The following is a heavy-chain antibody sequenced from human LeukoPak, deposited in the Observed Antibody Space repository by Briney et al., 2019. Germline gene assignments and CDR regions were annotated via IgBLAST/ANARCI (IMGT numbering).Heavy chain of an antibody. Sequence: PSETLSLTCPVYGGSFSGYYWSWIRQPPGNGLEWIGEINHSGSTNYNPSLTSRVTISVDTSKNQFSLKLSSVTAADTAVYYCARGPYYYDSSGYYYFDYWGQGTLVTVSS. D-gene: IGHD3-22*01. CDR2: INHSGST. CDR1: GGSFSGYY. J-gene: IGHJ4*02. CDR3: ARGPYYYDSSGYYYFDY. V-gene: IGHV4-34*01.